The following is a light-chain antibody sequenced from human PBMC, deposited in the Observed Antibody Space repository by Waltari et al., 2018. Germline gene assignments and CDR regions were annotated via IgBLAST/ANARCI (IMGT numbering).Light chain of an antibody. J-gene: IGLJ2*01. Sequence: QPALPQPAPGSGSPGRSITISAPGPTGTVGGYNYVSWYQQHPGKAPKLMIYEVSNRPSGVSNRFSGSKSGNTASLTISGLQAEDEADYYCSSYTSSSTVFGGGTKLTVL. CDR1: TGTVGGYNY. CDR2: EVS. V-gene: IGLV2-14*01. CDR3: SSYTSSSTV.